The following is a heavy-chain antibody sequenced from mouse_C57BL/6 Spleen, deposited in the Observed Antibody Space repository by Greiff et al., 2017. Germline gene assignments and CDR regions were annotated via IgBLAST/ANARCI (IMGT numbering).Heavy chain of an antibody. CDR2: IRSKSNNYAT. D-gene: IGHD4-1*01. Sequence: GGGLVQPKGSLKLSCAASGFSFNTYAMNWVRQAPGKGLEWVARIRSKSNNYATYYADSVKDRFTISREDSESMLYLQMNNLKTEDTAMYYCVRQTGTRGFDYWGQGTTLTVSS. CDR3: VRQTGTRGFDY. CDR1: GFSFNTYA. V-gene: IGHV10-1*01. J-gene: IGHJ2*01.